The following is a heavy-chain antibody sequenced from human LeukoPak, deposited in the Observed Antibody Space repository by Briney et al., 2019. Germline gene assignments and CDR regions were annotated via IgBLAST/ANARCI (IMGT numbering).Heavy chain of an antibody. CDR1: XGSXSSYY. CDR2: IYYSGST. CDR3: ARVSPSEWMATTNAFDI. V-gene: IGHV4-59*01. J-gene: IGHJ3*02. D-gene: IGHD5-24*01. Sequence: TLSLXXXVSXGSXSSYYWSWIRQPPGKGLEWIGYIYYSGSTNYNPSLKSRVTISVDTPKNQFSLKLSSVTAADTAVYYCARVSPSEWMATTNAFDIWGQGTMVTVSS.